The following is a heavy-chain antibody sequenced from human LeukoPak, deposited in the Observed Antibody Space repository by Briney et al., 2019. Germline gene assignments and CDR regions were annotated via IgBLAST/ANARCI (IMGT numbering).Heavy chain of an antibody. D-gene: IGHD2-15*01. CDR1: GFTFSSYE. J-gene: IGHJ4*02. CDR2: ISGGGSTL. V-gene: IGHV3-48*03. Sequence: PGGSLRLSCAASGFTFSSYEINWVRQAAGKGLEWVSYISGGGSTLYYADSVKGRFTISRDNAKNSLYLQMNSLRVGDTAIYYCAREEYQVLLDWGQGILVTVAS. CDR3: AREEYQVLLD.